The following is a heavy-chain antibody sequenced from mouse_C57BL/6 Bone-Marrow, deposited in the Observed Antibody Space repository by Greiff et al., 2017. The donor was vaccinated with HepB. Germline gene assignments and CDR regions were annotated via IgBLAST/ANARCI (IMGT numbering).Heavy chain of an antibody. CDR3: ERPGPVYYFDY. Sequence: QVQLQQSGPELVKPGASVKISCKASGYSFTSYYIHWVKQRPGQGLEWIGWIYPGSGNTKYNEKFKGKATLTADTSSSTAYMELSSLTSEDSAVYYCERPGPVYYFDYWGQGTTLTVSS. CDR2: IYPGSGNT. J-gene: IGHJ2*01. V-gene: IGHV1-66*01. CDR1: GYSFTSYY.